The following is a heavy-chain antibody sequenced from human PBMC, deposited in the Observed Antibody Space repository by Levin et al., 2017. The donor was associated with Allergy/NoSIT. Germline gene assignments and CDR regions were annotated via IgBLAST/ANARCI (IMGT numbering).Heavy chain of an antibody. Sequence: RTGGSLRLSCVVSGFSFGSHAMHWVRQAPGKGLEWVSFISYDGTIQYYGDSVKGRFTTSRDNSKNTLYLQMNNLRPEDTAVYYCATEGGPRRLDNWGQGTLVTVSS. D-gene: IGHD3-16*01. J-gene: IGHJ4*02. V-gene: IGHV3-30-3*01. CDR2: ISYDGTIQ. CDR3: ATEGGPRRLDN. CDR1: GFSFGSHA.